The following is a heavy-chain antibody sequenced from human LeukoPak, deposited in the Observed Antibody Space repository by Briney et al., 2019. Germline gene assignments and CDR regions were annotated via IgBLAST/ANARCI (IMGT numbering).Heavy chain of an antibody. CDR2: ISYDGSNK. V-gene: IGHV3-30-3*01. CDR3: AQGDGYNYGGIFDY. J-gene: IGHJ4*02. Sequence: GGSLRLSCAASGFTFSSYAMHWVRQAPGKGLGWVAVISYDGSNKYYADSVKGRFTISRDNSKNTLYLQMNSLRAEDTAVYYCAQGDGYNYGGIFDYWGQGTLVTVSS. D-gene: IGHD5-24*01. CDR1: GFTFSSYA.